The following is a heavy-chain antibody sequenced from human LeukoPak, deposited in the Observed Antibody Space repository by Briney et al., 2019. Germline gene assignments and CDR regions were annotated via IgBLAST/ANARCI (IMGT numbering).Heavy chain of an antibody. D-gene: IGHD3-10*01. V-gene: IGHV3-74*01. Sequence: GGSLRLSCAASGFTFSSYWMHWVRQARGKGLVWVSRINTDGSSTSYADSVKGRFTISRDNAKNTPYLQMNSLRAEDTAVYYCARVPRVITMGAFYIWGQGTIVTVSS. J-gene: IGHJ3*02. CDR3: ARVPRVITMGAFYI. CDR2: INTDGSST. CDR1: GFTFSSYW.